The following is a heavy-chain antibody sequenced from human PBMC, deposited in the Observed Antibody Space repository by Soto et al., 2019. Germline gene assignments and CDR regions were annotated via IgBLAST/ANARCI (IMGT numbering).Heavy chain of an antibody. CDR1: GGSFSGYY. CDR2: ISHSGST. D-gene: IGHD3-9*01. J-gene: IGHJ6*02. CDR3: ARGRRYFDWLNYYYGMDV. V-gene: IGHV4-34*01. Sequence: PSETLSLTCAVYGGSFSGYYWSWIRQPPGKGLEWIGEISHSGSTNYNPSLKSRVTISVDTSKNQFSLKLSSVTAADTAVYYCARGRRYFDWLNYYYGMDVWGQGTTVTVSS.